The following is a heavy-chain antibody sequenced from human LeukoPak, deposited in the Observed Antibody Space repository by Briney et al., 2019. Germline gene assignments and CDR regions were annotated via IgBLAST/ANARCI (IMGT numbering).Heavy chain of an antibody. CDR3: ARDGVIPAAKIYYYHYYMDV. V-gene: IGHV4-61*02. Sequence: SETLSLTCTVSGGSISSGSYYWSWIRQPAGKGLEWIGRIYTSGSTNYNPSLKSRVTISVDTSKNQFSLKLSSVTAADTAVYYCARDGVIPAAKIYYYHYYMDVWGKGTTVTVSS. CDR1: GGSISSGSYY. D-gene: IGHD2-2*01. J-gene: IGHJ6*03. CDR2: IYTSGST.